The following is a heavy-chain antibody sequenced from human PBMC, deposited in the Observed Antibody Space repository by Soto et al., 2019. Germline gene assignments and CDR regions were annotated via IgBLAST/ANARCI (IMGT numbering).Heavy chain of an antibody. Sequence: QLQLQESGSGLVKPSQTLSLTCAVSGGSTSSGGYSWSWIRQPPGKGLEWIGYIYHSGSTYYNPSLKSRVTISVDRSKNQFSLKLSSVTAADTAVYYCARDYITPEGYYYYGMDVWGQGTTVTVSS. V-gene: IGHV4-30-2*01. D-gene: IGHD3-10*01. CDR3: ARDYITPEGYYYYGMDV. CDR1: GGSTSSGGYS. CDR2: IYHSGST. J-gene: IGHJ6*02.